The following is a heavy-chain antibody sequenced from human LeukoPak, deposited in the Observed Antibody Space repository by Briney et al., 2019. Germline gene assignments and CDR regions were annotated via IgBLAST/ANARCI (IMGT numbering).Heavy chain of an antibody. Sequence: PGRSLRPSCAASGFTFSSYGMHWVRQAPGKGLEWVAVISYDGSNKYYADSVKGRFTISRDNSKNTLYLQMNSLRAEDTAVYYCAKERDFWSGRYSRNPLDYWGQGTLVTVSS. CDR3: AKERDFWSGRYSRNPLDY. J-gene: IGHJ4*02. D-gene: IGHD3-3*01. V-gene: IGHV3-30*18. CDR2: ISYDGSNK. CDR1: GFTFSSYG.